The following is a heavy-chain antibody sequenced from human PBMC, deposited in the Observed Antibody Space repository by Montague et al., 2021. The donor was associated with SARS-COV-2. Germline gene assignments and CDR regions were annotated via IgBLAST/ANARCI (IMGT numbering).Heavy chain of an antibody. D-gene: IGHD3-10*01. J-gene: IGHJ4*02. V-gene: IGHV4-39*01. Sequence: SETLSLTCTVSGGSISSSSYYWGWIRQPPGKGLEWIGSIFYSGSTDYNPSLKSRVTISVDTSKNQFSLKLSSVTAADTAVYYCASMVRAQIGYFDYWGQGTLVTVSS. CDR1: GGSISSSSYY. CDR3: ASMVRAQIGYFDY. CDR2: IFYSGST.